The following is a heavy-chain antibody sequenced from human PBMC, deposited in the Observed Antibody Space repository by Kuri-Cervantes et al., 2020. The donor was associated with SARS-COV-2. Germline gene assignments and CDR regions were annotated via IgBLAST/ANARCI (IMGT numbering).Heavy chain of an antibody. CDR1: GGTFSSYA. CDR2: IIPMFGIT. D-gene: IGHD4-23*01. CDR3: ARDVGYGGDSELDINYFDY. Sequence: SVKVSCKASGGTFSSYAISWVRRAPGQGLEWMGGIIPMFGITNYAQKFQGRLTITADESTSTAYMELSGLRSEDTAVYYCARDVGYGGDSELDINYFDYWGQGTLVTVSS. J-gene: IGHJ4*02. V-gene: IGHV1-69*13.